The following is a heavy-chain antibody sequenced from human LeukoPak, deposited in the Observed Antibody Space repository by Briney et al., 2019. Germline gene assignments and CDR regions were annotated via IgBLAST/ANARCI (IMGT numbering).Heavy chain of an antibody. CDR1: GFTFSSYW. V-gene: IGHV3-7*01. CDR2: IKQDGSEK. J-gene: IGHJ4*02. D-gene: IGHD3-22*01. Sequence: PGGSLRLSCAASGFTFSSYWMSWVRQAPGKGLEWVANIKQDGSEKYYVDSVKGRFTISRDNAKNSLYLQMNSLRAEDTAVYYCARDPDYDSSGYYDYWGQGTLVTVSS. CDR3: ARDPDYDSSGYYDY.